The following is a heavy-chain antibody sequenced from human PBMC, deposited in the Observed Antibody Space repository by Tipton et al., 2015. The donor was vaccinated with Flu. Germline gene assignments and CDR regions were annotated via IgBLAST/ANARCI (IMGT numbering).Heavy chain of an antibody. CDR1: GYTFTSFG. D-gene: IGHD3-3*01. Sequence: QLVQSGAEGKKPGASVKVSCKPSGYTFTSFGLSWVRHAPGQGLEWMGWVSPYTGNTNYAQIFQGRVTMPTDTSTSTAYMELRGLGSDGTAVYFCARDWSGRSFFGFWGRGSLVPVSS. CDR2: VSPYTGNT. CDR3: ARDWSGRSFFGF. V-gene: IGHV1-18*01. J-gene: IGHJ4*02.